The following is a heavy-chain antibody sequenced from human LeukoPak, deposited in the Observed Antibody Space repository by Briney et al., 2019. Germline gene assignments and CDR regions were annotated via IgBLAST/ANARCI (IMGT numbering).Heavy chain of an antibody. V-gene: IGHV4-30-4*01. D-gene: IGHD6-13*01. Sequence: SETLSLTCTVSGGSISSGDYYWSWIRQPPGKGLEWLGYIYYSGNTYYSPSLNSRVTMSVETSKNQVSLKLSSVTAADTAVYYCARGAHSNNWRHFDYWGQGTLVTVSS. CDR1: GGSISSGDYY. J-gene: IGHJ4*02. CDR2: IYYSGNT. CDR3: ARGAHSNNWRHFDY.